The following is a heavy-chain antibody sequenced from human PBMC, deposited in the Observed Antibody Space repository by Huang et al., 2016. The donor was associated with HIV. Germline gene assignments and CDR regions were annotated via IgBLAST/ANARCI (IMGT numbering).Heavy chain of an antibody. D-gene: IGHD3-10*01. J-gene: IGHJ4*02. CDR1: GFTFSSYT. Sequence: EVQLLESGGGLVQPGGSLRLSCVASGFTFSSYTMNWVRQAPGKGLEWVSGISNSAISNSVGKTYSAYSVKGRFTISRDNSKNTLYLQMNSLTAEDTAIYYCAKMVRGVKSIYFDYWGQGTLVTVSS. V-gene: IGHV3-23*01. CDR2: ISNSVGKT. CDR3: AKMVRGVKSIYFDY.